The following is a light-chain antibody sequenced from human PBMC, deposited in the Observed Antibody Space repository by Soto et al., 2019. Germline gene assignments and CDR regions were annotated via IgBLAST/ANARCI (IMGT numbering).Light chain of an antibody. V-gene: IGLV2-23*01. CDR1: SSDVGSYNL. Sequence: QSVLTQPASVSGSPGQSITISCTGTSSDVGSYNLVSWYQQYLGKAPKLMIYEGSKRPSGVSNRFSGSKSGNTASLTISGLQAEDEADYYCCSYAGSSTWVFGGGTQLTVL. CDR2: EGS. J-gene: IGLJ3*02. CDR3: CSYAGSSTWV.